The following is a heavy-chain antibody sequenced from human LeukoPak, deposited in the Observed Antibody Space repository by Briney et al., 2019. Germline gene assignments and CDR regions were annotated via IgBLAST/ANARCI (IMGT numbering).Heavy chain of an antibody. J-gene: IGHJ4*02. CDR1: GLTFSSYT. CDR3: AKDMAAAGGFDY. D-gene: IGHD6-13*01. V-gene: IGHV3-64*01. Sequence: PGGSLRLSCAASGLTFSSYTMHWVRQAPGKGLEYVSAITTNGGRTYYANSFKGRFTISRDNSKNTLYLQMNSLRAEDTAVYYCAKDMAAAGGFDYWGQGTQVTVSS. CDR2: ITTNGGRT.